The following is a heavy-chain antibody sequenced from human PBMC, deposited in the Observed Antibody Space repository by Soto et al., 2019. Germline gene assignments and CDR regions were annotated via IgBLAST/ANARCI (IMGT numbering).Heavy chain of an antibody. V-gene: IGHV3-23*01. D-gene: IGHD4-17*01. Sequence: GGSLRLSCAASGFTFSSYAMSWVRQAPGKGLEWVSAISGSGGSTYYADSVKGRFTISRDNSKNTLYLQMNSLRAEDTAVYYCAIVYGDYEYYFDYWGQGTLVTVSS. CDR2: ISGSGGST. CDR1: GFTFSSYA. J-gene: IGHJ4*02. CDR3: AIVYGDYEYYFDY.